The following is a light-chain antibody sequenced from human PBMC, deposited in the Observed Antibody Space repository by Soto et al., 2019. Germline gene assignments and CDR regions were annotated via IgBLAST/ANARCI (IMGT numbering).Light chain of an antibody. CDR1: QSISSSY. CDR3: QQYGSSSYT. J-gene: IGKJ2*01. V-gene: IGKV3-20*01. Sequence: ESVLTQSPGTLSLSPGERATLSCRASQSISSSYLAWYQQKPGQAPRLLIYAASSRATGIPDRFSGSGSGTDFTLTISRLEPEDSAVYYCQQYGSSSYTFGQGTQLEIK. CDR2: AAS.